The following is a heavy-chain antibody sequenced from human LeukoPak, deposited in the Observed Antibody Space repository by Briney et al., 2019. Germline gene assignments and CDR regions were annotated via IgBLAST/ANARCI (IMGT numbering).Heavy chain of an antibody. Sequence: PGGSLRLSCAASGFSFSSYAMHSVRQAPGKGLEWVAVISYDGSKEYYTDSVKGRFTISRDNSKNTLYLEMNSLRNEDTAVYYCASADFYGSGSYYSGSCDYWGQGTLVTVSS. V-gene: IGHV3-30*04. CDR2: ISYDGSKE. D-gene: IGHD3-10*01. J-gene: IGHJ4*02. CDR1: GFSFSSYA. CDR3: ASADFYGSGSYYSGSCDY.